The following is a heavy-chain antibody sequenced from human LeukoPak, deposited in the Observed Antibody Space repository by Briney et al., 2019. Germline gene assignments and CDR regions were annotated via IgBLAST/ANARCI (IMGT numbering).Heavy chain of an antibody. V-gene: IGHV3-7*03. D-gene: IGHD1-26*01. CDR2: IKQDGSEK. CDR1: GFTLSSYW. CDR3: ARGPIVGATTPDFDY. J-gene: IGHJ4*02. Sequence: PGGSLRLSCAASGFTLSSYWMSWVRQAPGKGLEWVANIKQDGSEKHYVDSVKGRFTISRDNGKNSLYLQMNSLRAEDTAVYYCARGPIVGATTPDFDYWGQGTLVTVSS.